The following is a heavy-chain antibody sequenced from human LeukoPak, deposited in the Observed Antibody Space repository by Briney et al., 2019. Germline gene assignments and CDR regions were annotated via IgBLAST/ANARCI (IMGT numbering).Heavy chain of an antibody. CDR1: GFTFSSYG. D-gene: IGHD3-10*01. CDR3: AKAYGSGSYYISYYMDV. J-gene: IGHJ6*03. V-gene: IGHV3-30*02. CDR2: IRYDGSNK. Sequence: GGSLRLSCAASGFTFSSYGMHWVRQAPGKGLEWVAFIRYDGSNKYCADSVKGRFTISRDNSKNTLYLQMNSLRAEDTAVYYCAKAYGSGSYYISYYMDVWGKGTTVTVSS.